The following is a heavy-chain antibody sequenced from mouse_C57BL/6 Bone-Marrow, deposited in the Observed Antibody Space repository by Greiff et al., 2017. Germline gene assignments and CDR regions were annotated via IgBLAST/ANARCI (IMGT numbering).Heavy chain of an antibody. Sequence: QVQLQQPGAELVMPGASVKLSCKASGYTFTSYWMHWVKQRPGQGLEWIGEIDPSDSYTNYNQKFKGKSTLTVDKSSSTAYMQLSSLTSEDSAVYYCARGHGYSLYFDVWGTGTTVTVAS. CDR3: ARGHGYSLYFDV. V-gene: IGHV1-69*01. CDR2: IDPSDSYT. CDR1: GYTFTSYW. J-gene: IGHJ1*03. D-gene: IGHD2-3*01.